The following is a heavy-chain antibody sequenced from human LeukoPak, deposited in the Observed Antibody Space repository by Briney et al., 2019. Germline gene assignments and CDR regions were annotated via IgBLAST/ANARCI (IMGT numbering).Heavy chain of an antibody. V-gene: IGHV3-21*01. Sequence: PGGSLRLSCAASGLTLSSYTMNWVRQAPGQGLEWVSSISGSSSNIYYADSVRGRFTISRDNARNSLYLQMNSLRAEDTAVYYCARVSIRDAFDIWGQGTLVTVSS. CDR1: GLTLSSYT. CDR2: ISGSSSNI. CDR3: ARVSIRDAFDI. D-gene: IGHD3-9*01. J-gene: IGHJ3*02.